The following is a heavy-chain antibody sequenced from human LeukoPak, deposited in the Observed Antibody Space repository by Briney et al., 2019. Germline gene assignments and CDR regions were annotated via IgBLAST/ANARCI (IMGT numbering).Heavy chain of an antibody. V-gene: IGHV4-34*01. J-gene: IGHJ6*04. Sequence: SETLSLTCAVYGGSFSGYYWSWIRQPPGKGLEWIGEINHSGSNNYNPSLKSRVTISVDTSKSQFSLKLSSVTAADTAVYYCARGALVVAAPPPTPRAGYGMDVWGKGTTVTVSS. D-gene: IGHD2-15*01. CDR1: GGSFSGYY. CDR3: ARGALVVAAPPPTPRAGYGMDV. CDR2: INHSGSN.